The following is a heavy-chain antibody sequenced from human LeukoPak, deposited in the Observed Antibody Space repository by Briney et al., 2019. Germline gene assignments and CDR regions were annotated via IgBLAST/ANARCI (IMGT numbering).Heavy chain of an antibody. CDR1: GFTFSSYS. J-gene: IGHJ5*02. V-gene: IGHV3-21*01. D-gene: IGHD3-10*01. CDR2: ISSSSSYI. CDR3: ARDFLRGLNNWFDP. Sequence: PGGSLRLSCAASGFTFSSYSMNWVRQAPGKGLEWVSSISSSSSYIYYADSVKGRFTISRDNAKNSLYLQVNSLRAEDTAVYYCARDFLRGLNNWFDPWGQGTLVTVSS.